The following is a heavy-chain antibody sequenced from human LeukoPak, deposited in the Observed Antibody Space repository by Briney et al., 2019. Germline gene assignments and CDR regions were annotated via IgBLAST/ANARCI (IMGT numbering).Heavy chain of an antibody. CDR3: AKSHHVTAIDY. Sequence: GGSLRLSCAASGFTFSNYGMSWVRQAPGKGLEWVSAISGSGGSTYYADSVKGRFTISRDNSKSTLYLQMNSLRAEDTAVYYCAKSHHVTAIDYWGQGTLVTVSS. D-gene: IGHD2-21*02. J-gene: IGHJ4*02. CDR1: GFTFSNYG. V-gene: IGHV3-23*01. CDR2: ISGSGGST.